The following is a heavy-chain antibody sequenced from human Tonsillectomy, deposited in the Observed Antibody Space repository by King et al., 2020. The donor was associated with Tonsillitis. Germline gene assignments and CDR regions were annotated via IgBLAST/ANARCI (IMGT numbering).Heavy chain of an antibody. CDR3: ASEWELLPEGLYFDY. V-gene: IGHV3-33*05. J-gene: IGHJ4*02. Sequence: QVQLVESGGGVVQPGRSLRLSCAASGFTFSSYGMHWVRQAPGKGLEWVAVISYDGSNKYYADSVKGRFTISRDNSKNTLYLQMNSLRAEDTAVYYCASEWELLPEGLYFDYWGQGTLVTVSS. CDR2: ISYDGSNK. CDR1: GFTFSSYG. D-gene: IGHD1-26*01.